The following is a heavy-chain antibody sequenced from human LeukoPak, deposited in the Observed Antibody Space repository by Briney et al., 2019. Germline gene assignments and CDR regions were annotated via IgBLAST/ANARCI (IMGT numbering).Heavy chain of an antibody. CDR1: GFTFDDFA. Sequence: GGSLRLSCAASGFTFDDFAMHWVRQAPGKGLEWVSLISWDGGSTYYADSVKGRFTISRDNSKNSLYLQMSSLTPEDTASYYCAKDALPIVGATRGLDYWGQGTLVTVSS. V-gene: IGHV3-43D*03. D-gene: IGHD1-26*01. J-gene: IGHJ4*02. CDR2: ISWDGGST. CDR3: AKDALPIVGATRGLDY.